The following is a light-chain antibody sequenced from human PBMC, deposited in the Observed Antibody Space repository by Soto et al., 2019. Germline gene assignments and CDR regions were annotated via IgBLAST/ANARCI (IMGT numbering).Light chain of an antibody. J-gene: IGLJ3*02. CDR1: NIGSKS. V-gene: IGLV3-21*02. CDR3: QVWDSSSDLYWV. Sequence: SYELTQPPSVSVAPGQTARITCGGNNIGSKSVHWYQQKPGQAPVLVVYDDSDRPSGIPERFSGSNSGNTATLTISRVEAGDEADDYCQVWDSSSDLYWVFGGGTKLTVL. CDR2: DDS.